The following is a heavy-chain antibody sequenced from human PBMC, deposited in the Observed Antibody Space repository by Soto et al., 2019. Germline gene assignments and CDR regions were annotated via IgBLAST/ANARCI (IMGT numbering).Heavy chain of an antibody. CDR1: GFTFSTYW. V-gene: IGHV3-7*01. Sequence: EVHLVESGGAVVQPGGSLRLSCAASGFTFSTYWMSWVRQPPGKGLEWVANIREDGGEKYYVDSVKGRFTISRENAKNSLYLLMNSLRVEDTAVYYCARDWPGRKYCSGVTCFHFDFWGQGTPVTVSS. J-gene: IGHJ4*02. CDR3: ARDWPGRKYCSGVTCFHFDF. D-gene: IGHD2-15*01. CDR2: IREDGGEK.